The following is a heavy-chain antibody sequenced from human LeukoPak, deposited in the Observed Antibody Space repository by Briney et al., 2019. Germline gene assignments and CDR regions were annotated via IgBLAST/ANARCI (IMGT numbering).Heavy chain of an antibody. J-gene: IGHJ4*02. D-gene: IGHD2-15*01. CDR3: ARDAVVVVAATPFY. CDR2: ISYDGSNK. Sequence: GGSLRLSCAASGFTFSSYAMHWVRQAPGKGLEWVAVISYDGSNKYYADSVKGRFTISRDNSKNTLYPQMNSLRAEDTAVYYCARDAVVVVAATPFYWGQGTLVTVSS. V-gene: IGHV3-30-3*01. CDR1: GFTFSSYA.